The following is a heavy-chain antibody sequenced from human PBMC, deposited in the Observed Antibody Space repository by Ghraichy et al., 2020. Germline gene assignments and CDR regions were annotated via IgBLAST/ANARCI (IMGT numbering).Heavy chain of an antibody. D-gene: IGHD4-17*01. V-gene: IGHV4-39*01. CDR2: IYYSGST. CDR3: ARRAYGDYEFDY. J-gene: IGHJ4*02. Sequence: TLSLTCTVSGGSISSSSYYWGWIRQPPGKGLEWIGSIYYSGSTYYNPSLKSRVTISVDTSKNQFSLKLSSVTAADTAVYYCARRAYGDYEFDYWGQGTLVTVSS. CDR1: GGSISSSSYY.